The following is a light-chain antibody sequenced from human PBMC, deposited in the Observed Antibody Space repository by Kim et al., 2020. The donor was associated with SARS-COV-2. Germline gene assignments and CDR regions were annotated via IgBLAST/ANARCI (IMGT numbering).Light chain of an antibody. CDR1: QSISSY. CDR2: GAA. CDR3: QQSYSAPPWT. Sequence: SVGDRVTITCRESQSISSYLNWYQQKPGKAPKLLIYGAASLQSGVPSRFSGSGSGTDFTLTISSLQPEDFATYYCQQSYSAPPWTFGQGTKVEIK. J-gene: IGKJ1*01. V-gene: IGKV1-39*01.